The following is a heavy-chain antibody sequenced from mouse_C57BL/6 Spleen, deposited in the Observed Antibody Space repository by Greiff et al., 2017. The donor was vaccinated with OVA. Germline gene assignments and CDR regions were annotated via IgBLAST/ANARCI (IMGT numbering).Heavy chain of an antibody. CDR3: ARPGANCDRDYAMDY. CDR2: IDPSDSET. Sequence: QVQLQQPGAELVRPGSSVKLSCKASGYTFTSYWMHWVKQRPIQGLEWIGNIDPSDSETHYNQKFKDKATLTVDKSSSTAYMQLSSLTSEDSAVYYCARPGANCDRDYAMDYWGQGTSVTVSS. CDR1: GYTFTSYW. V-gene: IGHV1-52*01. D-gene: IGHD4-1*01. J-gene: IGHJ4*01.